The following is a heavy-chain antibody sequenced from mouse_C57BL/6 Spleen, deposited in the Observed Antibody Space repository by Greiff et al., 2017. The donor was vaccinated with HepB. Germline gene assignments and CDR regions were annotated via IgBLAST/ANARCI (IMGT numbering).Heavy chain of an antibody. CDR2: ISYDGSN. J-gene: IGHJ3*01. CDR3: ASSNYFAY. V-gene: IGHV3-6*01. CDR1: GYSITSGYY. D-gene: IGHD2-5*01. Sequence: EVKLQESGPGLVKPSQSLSLTCSVTGYSITSGYYWNWIRQFPGNKLEWMGYISYDGSNNYNPSLKNRISITRDTSKNQFFLKLNSVTTEDTATYYCASSNYFAYWGQGTLVTVSA.